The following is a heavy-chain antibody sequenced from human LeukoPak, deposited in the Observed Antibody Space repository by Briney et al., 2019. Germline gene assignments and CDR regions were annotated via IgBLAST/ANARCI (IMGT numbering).Heavy chain of an antibody. CDR1: GFTFSSYW. CDR2: IYSGGST. V-gene: IGHV3-53*01. J-gene: IGHJ4*02. D-gene: IGHD6-13*01. CDR3: AREYSSSWYEFGYFDY. Sequence: PGGSLRLSCAASGFTFSSYWMSWVRQAPGKGLEWVSVIYSGGSTYYADSVKGRFTISRDNSKNTLYLQMNSLRAEDTAVYYCAREYSSSWYEFGYFDYWGQGTLVTVSS.